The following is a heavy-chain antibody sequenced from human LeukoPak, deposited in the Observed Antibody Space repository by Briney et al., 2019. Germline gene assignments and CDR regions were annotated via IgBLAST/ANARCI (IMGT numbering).Heavy chain of an antibody. J-gene: IGHJ4*02. V-gene: IGHV4-39*01. D-gene: IGHD4-17*01. CDR2: VSYSGTT. Sequence: SETLSLTCSVSGGSISTTNYYGSWIRQPPGKGLEWIGSVSYSGTTYYNPSLKSRLSISVDTSKNQFSLKLDSVTAADADIYYCAGYGDSIDYWGQGTLVTVSS. CDR3: AGYGDSIDY. CDR1: GGSISTTNYY.